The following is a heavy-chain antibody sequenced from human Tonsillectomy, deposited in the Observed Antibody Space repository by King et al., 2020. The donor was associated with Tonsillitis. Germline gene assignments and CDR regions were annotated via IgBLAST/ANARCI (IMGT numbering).Heavy chain of an antibody. CDR2: IYYSGST. CDR3: VRPYSSGWYAWFDP. CDR1: GGSISSSSYY. V-gene: IGHV4-39*01. Sequence: QLQESGPGLVKPSETLSLTCTVSGGSISSSSYYWGWIRQPPGKGLEWIGSIYYSGSTYYNPSLKSRVTISVDTSKNQFSLKLRSVTAADTTVYYCVRPYSSGWYAWFDPWGQGTQVTVSS. J-gene: IGHJ5*02. D-gene: IGHD6-19*01.